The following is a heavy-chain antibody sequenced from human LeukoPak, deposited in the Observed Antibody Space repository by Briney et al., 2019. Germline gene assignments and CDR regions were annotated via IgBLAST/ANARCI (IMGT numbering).Heavy chain of an antibody. J-gene: IGHJ4*02. CDR2: ISMSSSYM. Sequence: GGSLRLSCVASGFRFSGYVMKWVRQAPGKGLEWISTISMSSSYMYYADSVRGRFTISRDNAKSSLYLQMTSLRAEDAAVYCAREDYSSGNPTIDHWGQGTLVTVSS. CDR3: AREDYSSGNPTIDH. V-gene: IGHV3-21*01. CDR1: GFRFSGYV. D-gene: IGHD3-10*01.